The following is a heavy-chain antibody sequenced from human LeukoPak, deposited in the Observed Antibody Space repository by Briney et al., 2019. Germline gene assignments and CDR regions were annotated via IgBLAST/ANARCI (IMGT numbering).Heavy chain of an antibody. CDR3: ITPLPYSAQ. V-gene: IGHV3-15*01. CDR1: GFTVSSNY. Sequence: GGSLRLSCAASGFTVSSNYMSWVRQAPGKGLEWVGRIKPKTDGETTEHAAPVKDRFSISRDDSKSMMYLQMNSLKTEDTAVYYCITPLPYSAQGGQGTLVTVSS. J-gene: IGHJ4*02. CDR2: IKPKTDGETT. D-gene: IGHD2-21*01.